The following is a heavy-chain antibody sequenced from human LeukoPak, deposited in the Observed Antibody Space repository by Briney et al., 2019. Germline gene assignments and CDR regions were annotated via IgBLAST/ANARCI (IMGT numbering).Heavy chain of an antibody. D-gene: IGHD5-12*01. CDR3: ARDPLDSGYETRAGFDY. CDR2: INTNTGNP. CDR1: GYTFTGYY. V-gene: IGHV7-4-1*02. J-gene: IGHJ4*02. Sequence: ASVKVSCKASGYTFTGYYMHWVRQAPGQGLEWMGWINTNTGNPTYAQGFTGRFVFSLDTSVSTAYLQISSLKAEDTAVYYCARDPLDSGYETRAGFDYWGQGTLVTVSS.